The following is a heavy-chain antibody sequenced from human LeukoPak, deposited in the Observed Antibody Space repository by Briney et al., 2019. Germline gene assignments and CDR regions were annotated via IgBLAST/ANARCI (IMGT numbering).Heavy chain of an antibody. Sequence: SETLSLTCTVSGGSLSGHYWSWIRQPPGKRLEWIGYVSYTGRTNYNPSLKSRVTMSVDTSKNQFSLKLSSVTAADTAVYYCARVLTYYYDSSAYYFDYWGQGTLVTVSS. J-gene: IGHJ4*02. CDR2: VSYTGRT. D-gene: IGHD3-22*01. CDR3: ARVLTYYYDSSAYYFDY. V-gene: IGHV4-59*11. CDR1: GGSLSGHY.